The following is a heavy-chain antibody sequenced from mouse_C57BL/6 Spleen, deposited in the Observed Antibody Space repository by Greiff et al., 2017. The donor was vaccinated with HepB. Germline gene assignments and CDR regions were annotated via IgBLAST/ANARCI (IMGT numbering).Heavy chain of an antibody. D-gene: IGHD1-1*01. Sequence: VQLQQSGAELMKPGASVKLSCKATGYPLTGSGMGGVRRRPGHGLEWIGEILPGSGSTNYNEKLKGKATFTADTSSNTAYMQLSSLTTEDSAIYYCARLGITTVVATDYWGQGTTLTVSS. CDR2: ILPGSGST. CDR1: GYPLTGSG. J-gene: IGHJ2*01. V-gene: IGHV1-9*01. CDR3: ARLGITTVVATDY.